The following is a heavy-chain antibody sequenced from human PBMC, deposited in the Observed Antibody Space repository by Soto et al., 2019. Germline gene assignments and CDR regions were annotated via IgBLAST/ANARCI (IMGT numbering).Heavy chain of an antibody. CDR2: IYYSGNT. CDR3: ARIPVDTSMIYWLDP. CDR1: RGSVSSGDHY. J-gene: IGHJ5*02. D-gene: IGHD5-18*01. V-gene: IGHV4-61*08. Sequence: SETLSLTCTVSRGSVSSGDHYWSWIPEPPGKGLEWIGYIYYSGNTNYNPSLKSRVIISVDTSKNLFSLKLTSVTAADTVVYYCARIPVDTSMIYWLDPWGQGTLVTVSS.